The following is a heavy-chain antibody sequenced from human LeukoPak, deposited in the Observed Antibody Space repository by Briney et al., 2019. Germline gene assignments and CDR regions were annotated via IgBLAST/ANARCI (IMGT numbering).Heavy chain of an antibody. CDR3: ARHGRYCSSTSCYTY. CDR1: GFTFSSYS. CDR2: ISSSSSTI. V-gene: IGHV3-48*01. D-gene: IGHD2-2*02. Sequence: GGSLRLSCAASGFTFSSYSMNWVRQAPGKGLEWVSYISSSSSTIYYADSVKGRFTISRDNPKNSLYLQMNSLRAEDTAVYYCARHGRYCSSTSCYTYWGQGTLVTVSS. J-gene: IGHJ4*02.